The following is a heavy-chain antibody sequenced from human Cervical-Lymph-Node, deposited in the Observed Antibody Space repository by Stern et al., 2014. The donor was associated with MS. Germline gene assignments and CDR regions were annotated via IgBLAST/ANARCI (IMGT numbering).Heavy chain of an antibody. CDR3: ARLYYDFWSGYHYYYYYGMDV. V-gene: IGHV4-61*02. CDR1: GGAISSCSYY. D-gene: IGHD3-3*01. Sequence: QVQLQESGPGLVKPSQTLSLTCNVSGGAISSCSYYWSWIRPPAGNGLEWMGGIYTSGSTNYHTSLKRRVTISVDTSTNQFSLKLSSLTAADTAVYYCARLYYDFWSGYHYYYYYGMDVWGQGTTVTVSS. CDR2: IYTSGST. J-gene: IGHJ6*02.